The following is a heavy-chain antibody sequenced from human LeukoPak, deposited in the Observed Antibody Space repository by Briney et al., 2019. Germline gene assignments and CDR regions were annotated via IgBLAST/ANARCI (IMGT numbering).Heavy chain of an antibody. J-gene: IGHJ6*03. D-gene: IGHD1-7*01. CDR2: INHSGST. V-gene: IGHV4-34*01. Sequence: PSETLSLTCAVYGGSFSGYYWSWIRQPPGKGLEWIGEINHSGSTNYNPSLKSRVTISVDTSKNQFSLKLSSVTAADTAVYYCARGPYNWNYVHYYYYYMDVWGKGTTVTVSS. CDR3: ARGPYNWNYVHYYYYYMDV. CDR1: GGSFSGYY.